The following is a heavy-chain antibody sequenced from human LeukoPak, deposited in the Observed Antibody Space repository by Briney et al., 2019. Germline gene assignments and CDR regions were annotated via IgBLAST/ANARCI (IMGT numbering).Heavy chain of an antibody. CDR1: GFPFSSYN. CDR2: ITSSSSYI. J-gene: IGHJ4*02. D-gene: IGHD6-13*01. V-gene: IGHV3-21*04. CDR3: AKDPRGGTGYSSSWFRN. Sequence: GGSLRLSCEASGFPFSSYNMNWVRQAPGKGLEWVSSITSSSSYIYYADSVKGRFTISRDNSKNTLYLQMNSLRAEDTAVYYCAKDPRGGTGYSSSWFRNWGQGTLVTVSS.